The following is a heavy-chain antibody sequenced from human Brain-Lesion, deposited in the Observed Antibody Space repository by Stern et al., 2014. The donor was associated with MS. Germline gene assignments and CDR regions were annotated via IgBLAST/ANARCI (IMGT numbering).Heavy chain of an antibody. J-gene: IGHJ4*02. CDR1: GYRFTSNW. CDR3: ARRGDSSSSGFDY. D-gene: IGHD6-6*01. Sequence: EMQLVESGAEVKKPGESLKISCKGSGYRFTSNWIGWVRQMPGKGLEWMGIIWPGDSETRYSPSFQGQVTIPADKSISTAYLQWSSLQASDTAMYYCARRGDSSSSGFDYWGQGTLVIVSS. CDR2: IWPGDSET. V-gene: IGHV5-51*01.